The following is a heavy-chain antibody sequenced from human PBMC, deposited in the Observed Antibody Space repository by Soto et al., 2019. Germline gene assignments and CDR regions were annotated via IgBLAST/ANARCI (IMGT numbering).Heavy chain of an antibody. Sequence: QVQLQESGPGLVKPSGTLSLTCAVSGGSISSSNWWSWVRQPPGKGLEWIGEIYHSGSTNYNPSLKSRVTISVDKSKNQFSLKLSSVTAADTAVYYCAREGKELPELAYCGGDCYPVYFDYWGQGTLVTVSS. CDR1: GGSISSSNW. CDR3: AREGKELPELAYCGGDCYPVYFDY. CDR2: IYHSGST. D-gene: IGHD2-21*02. J-gene: IGHJ4*02. V-gene: IGHV4-4*02.